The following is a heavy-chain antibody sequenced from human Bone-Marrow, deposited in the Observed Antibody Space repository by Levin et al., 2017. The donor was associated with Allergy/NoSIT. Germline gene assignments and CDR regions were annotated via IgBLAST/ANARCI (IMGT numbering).Heavy chain of an antibody. CDR3: VVGATDGMDV. CDR1: GGSISSYY. D-gene: IGHD1-26*01. CDR2: IYTSGST. V-gene: IGHV4-4*07. Sequence: SQTLSLTCTVSGGSISSYYWSWIRQPAGKGLEWIGRIYTSGSTNYNPSLKSRVTMSVDTSKNQFSLKLSSVTAADTAVYYCVVGATDGMDVWGQGTTVTVSS. J-gene: IGHJ6*02.